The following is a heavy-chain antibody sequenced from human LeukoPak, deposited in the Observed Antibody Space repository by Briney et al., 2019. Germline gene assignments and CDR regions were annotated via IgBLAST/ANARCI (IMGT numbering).Heavy chain of an antibody. J-gene: IGHJ4*02. Sequence: GGSLRLSCAASGFIFSDYGMSWVRQTPEKGLEWVSAISASGTNTYYADSVKGRFTISRDNLRNTLYLQMNSLRAGDTAIYYCAKALRDFWEPLAYWGQGTLVTVS. D-gene: IGHD3-3*01. CDR1: GFIFSDYG. V-gene: IGHV3-23*01. CDR3: AKALRDFWEPLAY. CDR2: ISASGTNT.